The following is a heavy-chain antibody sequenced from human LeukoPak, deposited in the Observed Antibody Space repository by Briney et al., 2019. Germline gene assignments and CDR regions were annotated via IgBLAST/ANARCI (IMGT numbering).Heavy chain of an antibody. D-gene: IGHD2-15*01. Sequence: ASVKVSCKASGYTFTSYGISWVRQAPGQGLEWMGWISAYNGNTNYAQKLQGRVTMTTDTSTSTAYMELRSLRSDDTAVYYCARDLGVVAATSHNYYYYMDVWGKGTTVTVSS. CDR1: GYTFTSYG. CDR3: ARDLGVVAATSHNYYYYMDV. CDR2: ISAYNGNT. V-gene: IGHV1-18*01. J-gene: IGHJ6*03.